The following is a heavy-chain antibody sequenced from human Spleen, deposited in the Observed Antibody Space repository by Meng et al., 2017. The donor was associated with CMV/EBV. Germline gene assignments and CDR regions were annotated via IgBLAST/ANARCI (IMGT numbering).Heavy chain of an antibody. J-gene: IGHJ6*02. CDR2: ISWNSGSI. Sequence: GGSLRLSCAASGFTFDDYAMHWVRQAPGKGLEWVSGISWNSGSIGYADSVKGRFTISRDNAKNSLYLQMNSLRAEDTALYYCAKASKYCSSTSCYGSSYYYGMDVWGQGTTVTVSS. CDR3: AKASKYCSSTSCYGSSYYYGMDV. D-gene: IGHD2-2*01. CDR1: GFTFDDYA. V-gene: IGHV3-9*01.